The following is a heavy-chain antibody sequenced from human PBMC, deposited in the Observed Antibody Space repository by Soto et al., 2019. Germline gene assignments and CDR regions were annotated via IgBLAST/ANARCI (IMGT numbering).Heavy chain of an antibody. V-gene: IGHV1-69*06. D-gene: IGHD3-22*01. CDR3: ARERQNYYYDSSGYSHLVFDY. CDR2: IIPIFGTA. CDR1: GGPFSSYA. J-gene: IGHJ4*02. Sequence: SVKVSCKASGGPFSSYAISWVRQAPGQGLEWMGGIIPIFGTANYAQKFQGRVTITADKSTSTAYMELSSLRSEDTAVYYCARERQNYYYDSSGYSHLVFDYWGQGTLVTVSS.